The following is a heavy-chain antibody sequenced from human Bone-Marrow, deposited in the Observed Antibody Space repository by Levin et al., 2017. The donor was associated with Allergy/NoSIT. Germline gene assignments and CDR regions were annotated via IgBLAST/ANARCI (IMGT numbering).Heavy chain of an antibody. CDR2: ISSAGGNK. V-gene: IGHV3-30-3*01. J-gene: IGHJ4*02. D-gene: IGHD3-16*01. Sequence: GGSLRLSCEASGFTFSNYAFHWVRQAPGKGLEWVAVISSAGGNKKYEDSVKGRFTLSRDNPKNTLYLEMSSLRSEDTAVYYCARRPVGEGIDYWGQGTLVAVSS. CDR1: GFTFSNYA. CDR3: ARRPVGEGIDY.